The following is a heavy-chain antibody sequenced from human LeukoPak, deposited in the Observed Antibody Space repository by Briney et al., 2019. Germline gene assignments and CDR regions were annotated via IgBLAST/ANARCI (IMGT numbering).Heavy chain of an antibody. Sequence: PSETLXXXXXVXGGSISSGSYYWSWIRQPAGRGREWIGRXYTSGSTNYNPSLKSGVTISGNKSKNQFSLKLSSVTAADTAVYYCARVTTWELDYWYFDLWGRGTLVTVSS. V-gene: IGHV4-61*02. CDR1: GGSISSGSYY. D-gene: IGHD1-26*01. J-gene: IGHJ2*01. CDR3: ARVTTWELDYWYFDL. CDR2: XYTSGST.